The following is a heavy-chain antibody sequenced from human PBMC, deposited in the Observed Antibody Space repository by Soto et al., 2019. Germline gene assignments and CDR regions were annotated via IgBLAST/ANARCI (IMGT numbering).Heavy chain of an antibody. D-gene: IGHD3-16*01. V-gene: IGHV3-23*01. CDR2: ISGGGDRT. J-gene: IGHJ2*01. CDR3: ARKVLGSTTRPDYWYFDL. Sequence: EVQLLESGGGLVQPGGSLRLSCVGSGFTFINHAMNWVRQAPGKGLEWVSGISGGGDRTFDADSVKGRFTISRDNSKNTVNLQMNSRRADDTAVYYCARKVLGSTTRPDYWYFDLWGRGTLVTVSS. CDR1: GFTFINHA.